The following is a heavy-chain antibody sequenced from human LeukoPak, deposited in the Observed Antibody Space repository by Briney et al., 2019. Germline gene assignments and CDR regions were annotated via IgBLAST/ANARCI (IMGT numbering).Heavy chain of an antibody. CDR3: ARDSVARTFDY. V-gene: IGHV3-53*01. Sequence: PGGSLRLSCAASGFTVSSNYMSWVRQATGKGLEWVSVIYSGDNTYYADSVKGRFTISRDNSKNTLYLQMNSLRAEDTAVYYCARDSVARTFDYWGQGTLVTVSS. CDR2: IYSGDNT. D-gene: IGHD6-19*01. J-gene: IGHJ4*02. CDR1: GFTVSSNY.